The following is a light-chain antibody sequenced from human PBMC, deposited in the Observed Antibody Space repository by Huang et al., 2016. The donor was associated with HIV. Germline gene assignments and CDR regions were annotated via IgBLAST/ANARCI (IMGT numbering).Light chain of an antibody. V-gene: IGKV3-11*01. Sequence: EIVLTQSPATLSLSPGARAPLSCRASQNVTDSLAWFRQKPGQAPSLLIYRAANRATGPPARFSGSGSGTDFTLTISSLEPEDFAIYYCQERIHWPRLTFGGGTKVEIK. J-gene: IGKJ4*01. CDR3: QERIHWPRLT. CDR1: QNVTDS. CDR2: RAA.